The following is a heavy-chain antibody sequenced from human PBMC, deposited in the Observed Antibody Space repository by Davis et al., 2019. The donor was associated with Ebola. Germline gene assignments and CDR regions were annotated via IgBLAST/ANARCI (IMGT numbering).Heavy chain of an antibody. V-gene: IGHV3-74*01. CDR2: INSDGSST. CDR1: GFTFSNHW. CDR3: VGDIPYTSSENWFDP. D-gene: IGHD2-21*01. J-gene: IGHJ5*02. Sequence: GESLKISCEASGFTFSNHWMHWVRQVPGKGLVWVSRINSDGSSTTYADSVKGRFTISRDNAKNTLYLQMNGLIVEDTAVYYCVGDIPYTSSENWFDPWGQGTLVTVSS.